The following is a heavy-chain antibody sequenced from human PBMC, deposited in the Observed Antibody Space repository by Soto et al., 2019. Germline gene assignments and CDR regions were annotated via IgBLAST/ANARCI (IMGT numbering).Heavy chain of an antibody. CDR3: VKVLARGVGVPRFYFDS. CDR1: GFTFSNFL. V-gene: IGHV3-74*01. D-gene: IGHD5-12*01. J-gene: IGHJ4*02. Sequence: GGSLRLSCAASGFTFSNFLMHWVRQAPGKGLEWVSRINGDGGGTHYADSVRGRFTISRDNAKNTLFLQVDSLRAEDTAVYYCVKVLARGVGVPRFYFDSWGQGTLVTVS. CDR2: INGDGGGT.